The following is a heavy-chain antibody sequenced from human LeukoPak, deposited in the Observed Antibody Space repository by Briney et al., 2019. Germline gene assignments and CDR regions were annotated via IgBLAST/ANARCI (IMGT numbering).Heavy chain of an antibody. J-gene: IGHJ4*02. Sequence: GGSLRLSCAASGFTFSSYGMHWVRQAPGKGVEWVAVIWYDGSNKQYADSVKGRFTISRDNSKNTLYLQMNSLRAEGTAVYYCARGVGVGPTSAIPLYFDYWGQGTLVTVSS. D-gene: IGHD3-3*01. CDR2: IWYDGSNK. CDR3: ARGVGVGPTSAIPLYFDY. V-gene: IGHV3-33*01. CDR1: GFTFSSYG.